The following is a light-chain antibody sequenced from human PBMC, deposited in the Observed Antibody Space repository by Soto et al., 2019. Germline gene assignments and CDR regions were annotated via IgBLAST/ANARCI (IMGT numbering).Light chain of an antibody. Sequence: QSALTQPPSASGSPGQSVTISCTGTSSDVGGYNYVSWYQQHPGKAPKLMIYEVSKRPSGVPDRFSGSKSANKASLTVSGLHAEDEADYYCSSYAGSNNLVFGGGTKLTVL. J-gene: IGLJ2*01. CDR1: SSDVGGYNY. CDR3: SSYAGSNNLV. V-gene: IGLV2-8*01. CDR2: EVS.